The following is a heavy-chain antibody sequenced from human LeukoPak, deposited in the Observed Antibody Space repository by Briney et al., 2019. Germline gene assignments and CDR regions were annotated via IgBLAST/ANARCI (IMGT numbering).Heavy chain of an antibody. V-gene: IGHV3-21*01. CDR2: ISSGSSSI. Sequence: PGGSLRLSCAASGFTFSIYTMTWVRQAPGKGLEWVSSISSGSSSIYYPDSMKGRFTISRDNAKNSLFLQMASLRAEDTAVYYCARYSGGWFDYWGQGTLVTVSS. D-gene: IGHD4-23*01. CDR1: GFTFSIYT. J-gene: IGHJ5*01. CDR3: ARYSGGWFDY.